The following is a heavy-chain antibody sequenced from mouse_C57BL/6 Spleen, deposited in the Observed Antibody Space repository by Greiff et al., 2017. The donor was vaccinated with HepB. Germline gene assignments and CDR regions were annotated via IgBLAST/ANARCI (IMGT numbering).Heavy chain of an antibody. CDR2: IDPSDSYT. J-gene: IGHJ3*01. CDR3: ARLNSNWFAY. Sequence: QVQLQQPGAELVMPGASVKLSCKASGYTFTSYWMHWVKQRPGQGLEWIGEIDPSDSYTNYNQKFKGKSTLTVDKSSSTAYMQLSSLTSEDSAVYYCARLNSNWFAYWGQGTLVTVSA. V-gene: IGHV1-69*01. D-gene: IGHD2-5*01. CDR1: GYTFTSYW.